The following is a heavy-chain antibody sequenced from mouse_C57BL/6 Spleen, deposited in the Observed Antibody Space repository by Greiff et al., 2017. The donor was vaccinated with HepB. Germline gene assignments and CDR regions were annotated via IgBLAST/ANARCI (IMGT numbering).Heavy chain of an antibody. Sequence: EVQLVESGEGLVKPGGSLKLSCAASGFTFSSYTMSWVRQTPEKRLEWVAYISSGGDYIYYADTVKGRFTISRDNARNTLYLQMSSLKSEDTAMYYCTRVAANSDYAMDYWGQGTSVTVSS. CDR2: ISSGGDYI. CDR3: TRVAANSDYAMDY. J-gene: IGHJ4*01. D-gene: IGHD6-1*01. CDR1: GFTFSSYT. V-gene: IGHV5-9-1*02.